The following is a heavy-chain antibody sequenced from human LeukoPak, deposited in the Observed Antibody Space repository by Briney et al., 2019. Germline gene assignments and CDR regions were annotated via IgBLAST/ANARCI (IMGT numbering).Heavy chain of an antibody. V-gene: IGHV3-48*03. CDR2: ISSSGNTI. J-gene: IGHJ4*02. Sequence: GGSLRLSCAASGFTFSSYAMNWVRQAPGRGLEWVSYISSSGNTIYYADSVKGRFTISRDNAKNSLFLQMNSLRAEDTAVYYCARSGGSYINSWGQGTLVTVSS. CDR1: GFTFSSYA. D-gene: IGHD1-26*01. CDR3: ARSGGSYINS.